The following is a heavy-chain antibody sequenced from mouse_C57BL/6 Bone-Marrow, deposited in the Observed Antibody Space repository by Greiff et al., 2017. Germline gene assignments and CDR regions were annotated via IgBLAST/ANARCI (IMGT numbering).Heavy chain of an antibody. J-gene: IGHJ3*01. D-gene: IGHD1-1*01. CDR3: AIPLLLLRYRAWFAY. CDR1: GYTFTSSW. V-gene: IGHV1-7*01. CDR2: INPSSGYT. Sequence: VQLQESGAELAKPGASVKLSCKASGYTFTSSWMHWVKQRPGQGLEWIGYINPSSGYTKYNQMITDKATFTADKSSSTAYMQLSSLTYENYAVYYCAIPLLLLRYRAWFAYWGQGTLVTVSA.